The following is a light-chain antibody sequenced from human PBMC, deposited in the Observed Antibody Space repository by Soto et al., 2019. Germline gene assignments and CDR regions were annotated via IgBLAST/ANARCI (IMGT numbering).Light chain of an antibody. Sequence: QSALTQPASVSGSPGQSITISCTGTNNDVGGYKLVSWYQQHPGKVPKVVIYEGSKRPSGVSNRFSGSKSGNTASLTISGVRPEDEADYYCCSYTDIALDVVFGGGTKLTVL. CDR1: NNDVGGYKL. V-gene: IGLV2-14*02. J-gene: IGLJ2*01. CDR2: EGS. CDR3: CSYTDIALDVV.